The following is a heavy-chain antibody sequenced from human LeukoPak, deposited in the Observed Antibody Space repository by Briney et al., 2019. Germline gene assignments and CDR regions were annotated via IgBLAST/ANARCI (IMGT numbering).Heavy chain of an antibody. CDR3: ASRLLDSSGYYEASADAFDI. D-gene: IGHD3-22*01. V-gene: IGHV3-11*01. J-gene: IGHJ3*02. Sequence: GGSLRLSCAASGFTFSDYYMSWIRQAPGKGLEWVSYMSSSGSTIYYADSVKGRFTISRDNAKTSLYLQMNSLRAEDTAVYYCASRLLDSSGYYEASADAFDIWGQGTMVTVSS. CDR1: GFTFSDYY. CDR2: MSSSGSTI.